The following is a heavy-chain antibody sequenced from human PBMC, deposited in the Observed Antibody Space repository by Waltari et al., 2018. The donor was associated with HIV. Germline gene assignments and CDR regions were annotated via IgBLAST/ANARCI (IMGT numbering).Heavy chain of an antibody. V-gene: IGHV3-9*01. D-gene: IGHD3-10*02. CDR3: SRGPMYNWFDP. Sequence: EVQLVESGGGLVQPGSSRSLSCTASGFKFDDYAMHWVRQPPGKGLEWVSSISWHSTRITYADSVKGRFTISRDNAKKSMYLQMDSLRPEDTAFYYCSRGPMYNWFDPWGQGTLVTVSS. CDR1: GFKFDDYA. J-gene: IGHJ5*02. CDR2: ISWHSTRI.